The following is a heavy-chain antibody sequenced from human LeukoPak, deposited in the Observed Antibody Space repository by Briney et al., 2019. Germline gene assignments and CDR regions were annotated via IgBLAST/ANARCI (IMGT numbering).Heavy chain of an antibody. CDR2: ISWNSGSI. CDR1: GFTFDDYA. Sequence: GGSLRLSCAASGFTFDDYAMHWVRQAPGKGLERVSGISWNSGSIGYADSVKGRFTISRDNAKNSLYLQMNSLRAEDTALYYCAKDTHIVAGFDAFDIWGQGTMVTVSS. CDR3: AKDTHIVAGFDAFDI. V-gene: IGHV3-9*01. J-gene: IGHJ3*02. D-gene: IGHD2-21*01.